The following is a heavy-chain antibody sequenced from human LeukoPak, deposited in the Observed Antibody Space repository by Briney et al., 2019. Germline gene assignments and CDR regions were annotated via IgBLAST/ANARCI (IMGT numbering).Heavy chain of an antibody. J-gene: IGHJ3*02. V-gene: IGHV3-30-3*01. CDR2: ISNDGTNK. D-gene: IGHD1-26*01. CDR1: GFAFDSYA. CDR3: AVGLTI. Sequence: PGTSLRLSCAASGFAFDSYAMHWVRQAPGKGLEWVALISNDGTNKYYADSVKGRFTMSRDNSKSTVYLQVNSLRAEDTAVYYCAVGLTIWGQGTMVTVSS.